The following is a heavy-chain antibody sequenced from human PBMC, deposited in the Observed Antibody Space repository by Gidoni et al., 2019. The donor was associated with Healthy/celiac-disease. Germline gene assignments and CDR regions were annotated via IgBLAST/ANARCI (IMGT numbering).Heavy chain of an antibody. CDR2: IKQDGSEK. D-gene: IGHD5-12*01. Sequence: EVQLVESGGGLVQPGGSLRLSCAASGFTFSSYWMRWVRQAPGKGLEWVANIKQDGSEKYYVDSVKGRFTISRDNAKNSLYLQMNSLRAEDTAVYYCARDVSRWLVGNWFDPWGQGTLVTVSS. CDR3: ARDVSRWLVGNWFDP. CDR1: GFTFSSYW. V-gene: IGHV3-7*01. J-gene: IGHJ5*02.